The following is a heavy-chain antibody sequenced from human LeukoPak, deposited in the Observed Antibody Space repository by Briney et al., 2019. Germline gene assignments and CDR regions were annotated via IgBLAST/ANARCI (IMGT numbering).Heavy chain of an antibody. J-gene: IGHJ5*02. V-gene: IGHV1-2*02. CDR2: INPNSGGT. CDR1: GYTFTGYY. CDR3: ARKGRYCSGGSCYEWFDP. D-gene: IGHD2-15*01. Sequence: ASVKVSCKASGYTFTGYYMHWVRQAPGQGLEWMGWINPNSGGTNYAQKFQGRVTMTRDTSISTAYVELSRLRSDDTAVYYCARKGRYCSGGSCYEWFDPWGQGTLVTVSS.